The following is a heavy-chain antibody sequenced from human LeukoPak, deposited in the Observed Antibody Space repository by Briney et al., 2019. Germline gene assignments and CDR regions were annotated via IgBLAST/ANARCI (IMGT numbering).Heavy chain of an antibody. J-gene: IGHJ4*02. Sequence: SVKVSCKASGGTFSSYAISRVRQAPGQGLEWMGGIVPIFGTANYAQKFQGRVTITTDESTSTAYMELSSLRSEDTAVYYCALGETIGYFVDYWGQGTLVTVSS. CDR2: IVPIFGTA. CDR3: ALGETIGYFVDY. V-gene: IGHV1-69*05. CDR1: GGTFSSYA. D-gene: IGHD3-10*01.